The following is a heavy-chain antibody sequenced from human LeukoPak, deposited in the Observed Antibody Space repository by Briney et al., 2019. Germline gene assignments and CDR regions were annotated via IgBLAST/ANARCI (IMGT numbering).Heavy chain of an antibody. J-gene: IGHJ4*02. CDR1: GFTLSRNA. CDR2: IGGDANT. CDR3: AKDIMNWSFDS. Sequence: AGGSLRLSCAASGFTLSRNAMAWVRQAPGKGLEWVAGIGGDANTHYADSVRGRIAISRDNSKNTVSLQMTSLRADDTAIYYCAKDIMNWSFDSWGQGILVTVSS. D-gene: IGHD1-1*01. V-gene: IGHV3-23*01.